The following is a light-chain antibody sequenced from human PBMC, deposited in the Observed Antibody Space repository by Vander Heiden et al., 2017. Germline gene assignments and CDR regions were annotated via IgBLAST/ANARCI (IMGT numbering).Light chain of an antibody. V-gene: IGKV1-39*01. Sequence: DIQMTQSPSSLSASVGDSVTITCRASQSISSYLKWYQQKPGKAPTLLSYAASRVQSGVPGRGSGSRSGTDFTLTSSRLQTEDFANYYFQQSYSTSAFGHGTKVDIK. CDR3: QQSYSTSA. J-gene: IGKJ3*01. CDR2: AAS. CDR1: QSISSY.